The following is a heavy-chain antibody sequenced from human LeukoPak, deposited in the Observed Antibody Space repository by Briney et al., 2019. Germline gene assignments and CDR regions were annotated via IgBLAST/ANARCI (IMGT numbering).Heavy chain of an antibody. D-gene: IGHD3-3*01. CDR1: GFTFSSYW. J-gene: IGHJ5*02. CDR3: AREHGVVISRGRRYNWFNP. Sequence: GXXLRLSCAASGFTFSSYWMHWVRQAPGKGLVWVSRINSDGSSTIYADSVKGRFTISRDNAKNTLYLQMNSLRAEDTAVYYCAREHGVVISRGRRYNWFNPWGQGTLVTVSS. CDR2: INSDGSST. V-gene: IGHV3-74*01.